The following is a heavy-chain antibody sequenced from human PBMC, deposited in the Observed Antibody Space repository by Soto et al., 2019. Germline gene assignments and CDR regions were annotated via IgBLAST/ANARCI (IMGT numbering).Heavy chain of an antibody. CDR2: ISSSSSYT. J-gene: IGHJ6*02. Sequence: GGSLRLSCAASGFTFSDYYMSWIRQAPGKGLEWVSYISSSSSYTNYADSVKGRFTISRDNAKNSLYLQMNSLRAEDTAVYYCARVGHNWNVGDYGMDVWGQGTTVTVSS. CDR3: ARVGHNWNVGDYGMDV. D-gene: IGHD1-20*01. V-gene: IGHV3-11*06. CDR1: GFTFSDYY.